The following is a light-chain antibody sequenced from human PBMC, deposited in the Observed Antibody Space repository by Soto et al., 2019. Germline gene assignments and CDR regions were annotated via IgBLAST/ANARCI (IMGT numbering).Light chain of an antibody. Sequence: IAVAQPPAPLSLSPGEKKTLFLKGSQSVTSELAWYQQKPGQAPRLLIYGASTRATGIPARFSGSGSGTEFTLTISSLQSEDFAVYYCQQYSNWPPITFGQGTRLEIK. V-gene: IGKV3-15*01. CDR1: QSVTSE. CDR2: GAS. J-gene: IGKJ5*01. CDR3: QQYSNWPPIT.